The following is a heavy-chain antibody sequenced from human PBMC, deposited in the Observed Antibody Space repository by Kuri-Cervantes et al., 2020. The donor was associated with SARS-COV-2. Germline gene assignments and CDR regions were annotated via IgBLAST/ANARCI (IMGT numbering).Heavy chain of an antibody. CDR2: IKQDGSEK. J-gene: IGHJ5*02. V-gene: IGHV3-7*01. CDR3: AREGQMATKTSWFDP. CDR1: GFTFSSYW. Sequence: GESLKISCAASGFTFSSYWMSWVRQAPGKGLEWVANIKQDGSEKYYVDSVKGRFTISRDNAKNSLYLQMNSLRAEDTAVYYCAREGQMATKTSWFDPWGQGTLVTVSS. D-gene: IGHD5-24*01.